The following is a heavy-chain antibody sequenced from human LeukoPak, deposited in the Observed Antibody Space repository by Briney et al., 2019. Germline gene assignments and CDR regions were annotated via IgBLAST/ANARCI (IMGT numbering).Heavy chain of an antibody. CDR2: ISGSGGST. Sequence: GGSLRLSCAASGFTFSSYAMSWVRQAPGKGLEWVSAISGSGGSTYYADSVKGRFTISRDNSKNTLYLQMNSLRAEDTAVYYCAKLAAAGTYYYYYMDVWGKGTTVTVSS. D-gene: IGHD6-13*01. CDR3: AKLAAAGTYYYYYMDV. V-gene: IGHV3-23*01. J-gene: IGHJ6*03. CDR1: GFTFSSYA.